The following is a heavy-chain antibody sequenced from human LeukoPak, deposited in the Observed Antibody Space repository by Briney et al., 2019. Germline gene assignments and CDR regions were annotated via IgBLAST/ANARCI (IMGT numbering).Heavy chain of an antibody. Sequence: ASVKVSCKASGYTFTSYYMHWVRQAPGQGLEWMGLINPTGGSTGYAQKFQGRVTITADKSTSTAYMELSSLRSEDTAVYYCAVAARPRGWFDPWGQGTLVTVSS. V-gene: IGHV1-46*01. CDR1: GYTFTSYY. D-gene: IGHD6-6*01. J-gene: IGHJ5*02. CDR3: AVAARPRGWFDP. CDR2: INPTGGST.